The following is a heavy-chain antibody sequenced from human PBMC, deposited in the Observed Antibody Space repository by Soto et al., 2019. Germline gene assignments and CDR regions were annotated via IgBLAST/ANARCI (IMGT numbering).Heavy chain of an antibody. CDR3: ARAGYWNFVQDL. Sequence: GGSLRLSCAASGFAFTHYRIHWVRQPPGKGLEWVGRINSDGARIEYGDSVKGRFTISTDNAHNMVFLQMNTLTDEDSGVYFCARAGYWNFVQDLWAQGTMVTVSS. V-gene: IGHV3-74*03. CDR1: GFAFTHYR. D-gene: IGHD1-1*01. CDR2: INSDGARI. J-gene: IGHJ5*02.